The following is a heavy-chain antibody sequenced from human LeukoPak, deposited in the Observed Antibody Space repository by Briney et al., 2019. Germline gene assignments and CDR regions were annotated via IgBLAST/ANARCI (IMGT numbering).Heavy chain of an antibody. CDR2: MNPNSGNT. Sequence: ASVKVSCKGSGYTFTSYDINWVRQPTGQGLEWMGFMNPNSGNTGYAQKFQGRVTMTRNTSISTAYMEVSSPRSEDTDVYYCARGTAEAVDWGQGTLVTVSS. CDR1: GYTFTSYD. D-gene: IGHD6-13*01. V-gene: IGHV1-8*01. CDR3: ARGTAEAVD. J-gene: IGHJ4*02.